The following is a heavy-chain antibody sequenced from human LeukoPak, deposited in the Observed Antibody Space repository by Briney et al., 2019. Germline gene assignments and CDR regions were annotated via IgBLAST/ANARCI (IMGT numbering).Heavy chain of an antibody. V-gene: IGHV3-11*01. D-gene: IGHD4-17*01. CDR2: ISSSGSTI. CDR3: ARHGDGDYDWFDP. CDR1: GFTFSDYY. Sequence: KSGGSLRLSCAASGFTFSDYYMSWIRQAPGKGLKWVSYISSSGSTIYYADPVKGRFTISRDNAKNSLYLQMNSLRAEDTAVYYCARHGDGDYDWFDPWGQGTLVTVSS. J-gene: IGHJ5*02.